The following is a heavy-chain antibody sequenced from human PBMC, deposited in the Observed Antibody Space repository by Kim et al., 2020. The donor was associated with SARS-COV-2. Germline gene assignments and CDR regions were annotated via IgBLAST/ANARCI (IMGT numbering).Heavy chain of an antibody. J-gene: IGHJ3*02. CDR3: TRLDDGFDI. V-gene: IGHV3-73*01. Sequence: TTRYAASVKDRFTIARDDSKNTAYLQMSSLKTEDTAVYYCTRLDDGFDIWGQGTMVTVSS. CDR2: TT.